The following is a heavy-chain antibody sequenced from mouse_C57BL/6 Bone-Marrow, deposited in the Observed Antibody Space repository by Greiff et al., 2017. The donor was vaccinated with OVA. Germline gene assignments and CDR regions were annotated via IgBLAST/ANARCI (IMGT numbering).Heavy chain of an antibody. CDR2: ISSGSSTI. J-gene: IGHJ3*01. Sequence: VQLKESGGGLVKPGGSLKLSCAASGFTFSDYGMHWVRQAPEKGLEWVAYISSGSSTIYYADTVKGRFTISRDNAKNTLFLQMTSLRSEDTAMYYCARPGYYGSSWDWFAYWGQGTLVTVSA. CDR3: ARPGYYGSSWDWFAY. CDR1: GFTFSDYG. D-gene: IGHD1-1*01. V-gene: IGHV5-17*01.